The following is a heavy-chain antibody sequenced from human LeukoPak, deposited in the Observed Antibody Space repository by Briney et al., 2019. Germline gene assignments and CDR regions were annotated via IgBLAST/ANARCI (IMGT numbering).Heavy chain of an antibody. V-gene: IGHV4-59*01. CDR1: GGSISSYY. CDR2: IYYSGST. J-gene: IGHJ4*02. D-gene: IGHD3-3*01. Sequence: PSETLSLTCTVSGGSISSYYWSWIRQPPGKGLEWIGYIYYSGSTNYNPSLKSRVTISVDTSKNQFSLKLSSVTAADTAVYYCARGFDFWSGKELWGQGTLVTVPS. CDR3: ARGFDFWSGKEL.